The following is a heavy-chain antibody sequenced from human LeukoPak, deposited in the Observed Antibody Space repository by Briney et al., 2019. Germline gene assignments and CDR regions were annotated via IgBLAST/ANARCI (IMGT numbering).Heavy chain of an antibody. CDR3: ARVRGIAAAGSIDY. CDR1: GFTFDDYG. CDR2: INWNGGST. D-gene: IGHD6-13*01. J-gene: IGHJ4*02. V-gene: IGHV3-20*01. Sequence: GGSLRLSCAASGFTFDDYGMSWVRQAPGKGLEWVSGINWNGGSTGYADSVKGRFTISRDNAKNSLYLQMNSLRAEGTALYHCARVRGIAAAGSIDYWGQGTLVTVSS.